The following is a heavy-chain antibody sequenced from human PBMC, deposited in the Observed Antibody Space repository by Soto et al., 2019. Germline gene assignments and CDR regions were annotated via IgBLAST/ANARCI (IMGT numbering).Heavy chain of an antibody. CDR3: ASSRITMVPYGMDV. D-gene: IGHD3-10*01. Sequence: ASVKVSCKAFGYTFTSYAMHWVRQAPGQRLEWMGWINAGNGNTKYSQKFQGRVTITRDTSASTAYMELSSLRSEDTAVYYCASSRITMVPYGMDVWGQGTTVTVSS. CDR2: INAGNGNT. V-gene: IGHV1-3*01. J-gene: IGHJ6*02. CDR1: GYTFTSYA.